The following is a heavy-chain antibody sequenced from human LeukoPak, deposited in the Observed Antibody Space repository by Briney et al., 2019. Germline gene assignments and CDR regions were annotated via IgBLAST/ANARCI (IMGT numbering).Heavy chain of an antibody. Sequence: ASVKVSCKASGYTFTGYYMHWVRQAPGQGLEWMGWINPNSGGTNYAQKFQGRVTMTRDTSISTAYMELSRLRSDDTAVYYCARDQGSGSSTTQYYYYYYMDVWGKGTTVTVSS. CDR3: ARDQGSGSSTTQYYYYYYMDV. CDR1: GYTFTGYY. D-gene: IGHD3-10*01. J-gene: IGHJ6*03. CDR2: INPNSGGT. V-gene: IGHV1-2*02.